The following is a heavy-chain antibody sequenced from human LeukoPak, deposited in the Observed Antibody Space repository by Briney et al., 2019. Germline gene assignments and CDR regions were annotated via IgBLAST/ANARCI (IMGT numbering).Heavy chain of an antibody. CDR1: GFRFSGYS. CDR2: ISSGSRTI. V-gene: IGHV3-48*01. CDR3: ARDSSGYHDFDY. D-gene: IGHD3-22*01. J-gene: IGHJ4*02. Sequence: GGSLRLSCAASGFRFSGYSMYWVRQAPGRGLEWISYISSGSRTIFYADSVKGRCTISRDNAKNSLYLQMNSLRAEDTAVYYCARDSSGYHDFDYWGQGTLVTVSS.